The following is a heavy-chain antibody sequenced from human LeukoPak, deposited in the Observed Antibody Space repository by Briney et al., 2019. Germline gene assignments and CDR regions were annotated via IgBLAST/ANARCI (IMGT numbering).Heavy chain of an antibody. CDR3: ARGAMVRPFDY. D-gene: IGHD3-10*01. V-gene: IGHV3-7*01. J-gene: IGHJ4*02. CDR2: IKLDGSEK. CDR1: GFTFSSYW. Sequence: GGSLRLSCAASGFTFSSYWMSWVRQAPGKGLEWVANIKLDGSEKYYVDSVKGRFTISRDNAKNSLYLQMNSLRAEDTAVYYCARGAMVRPFDYWGQGTLVTVSS.